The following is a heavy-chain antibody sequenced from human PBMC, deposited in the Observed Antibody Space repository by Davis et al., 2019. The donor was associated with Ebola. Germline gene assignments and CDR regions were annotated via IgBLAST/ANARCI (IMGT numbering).Heavy chain of an antibody. CDR1: GDSVSGGSGA. CDR3: VRGWGRSGLDV. CDR2: TYYNSKWYK. Sequence: PSETLSLTCVISGDSVSGGSGAWNWIRQSPSRGLEWLGRTYYNSKWYKDYAVSLKSRITINPDTSKNQLSLQLNSVTPEDTAVYYCVRGWGRSGLDVWGQGTTVTVSS. J-gene: IGHJ6*02. D-gene: IGHD3-16*01. V-gene: IGHV6-1*01.